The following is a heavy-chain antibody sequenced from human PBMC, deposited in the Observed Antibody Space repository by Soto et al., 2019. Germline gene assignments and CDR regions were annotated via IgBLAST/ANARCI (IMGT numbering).Heavy chain of an antibody. J-gene: IGHJ5*02. V-gene: IGHV3-23*01. CDR3: AVTRPQEDVVPLGGWFDP. Sequence: GGSLRLSCAASGFTFSSYAMSWVRQAPGKGLEWVSAISGSGGSTYYADSVKGRFTISRDNSKNTLYLQMNSLRAEDTAVYYCAVTRPQEDVVPLGGWFDPWGQGTLVTVSS. CDR2: ISGSGGST. D-gene: IGHD2-2*01. CDR1: GFTFSSYA.